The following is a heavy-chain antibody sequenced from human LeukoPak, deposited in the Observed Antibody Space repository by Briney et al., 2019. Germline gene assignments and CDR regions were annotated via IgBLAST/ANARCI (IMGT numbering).Heavy chain of an antibody. V-gene: IGHV3-53*01. CDR2: IYSGGST. CDR1: GFTFSSYS. Sequence: GGSLRLSCKTSGFTFSSYSMNWVRQAPGKGLEWVSIIYSGGSTFYADSVKGRFTISRDNSKNTLYLQMNSLRAEDTAVYYCARGGSYLSAFDIWGQGTMVTVSS. D-gene: IGHD1-26*01. CDR3: ARGGSYLSAFDI. J-gene: IGHJ3*02.